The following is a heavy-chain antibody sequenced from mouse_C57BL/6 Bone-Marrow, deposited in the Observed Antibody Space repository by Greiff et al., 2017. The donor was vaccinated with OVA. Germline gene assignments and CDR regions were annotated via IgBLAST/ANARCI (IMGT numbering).Heavy chain of an antibody. CDR2: IYPGDGST. D-gene: IGHD3-2*02. CDR3: AREGYSSGGWDY. CDR1: GYTFTDHT. J-gene: IGHJ2*01. Sequence: QVQLQQSDAELVKPGASVKISCKASGYTFTDHTIHWMKQRPEQGLEWIGYIYPGDGSTKYNGKFKGKATLTADKSSSTAYMQLNSLTSEDSAVYFCAREGYSSGGWDYWGQGTTLTVSS. V-gene: IGHV1-78*01.